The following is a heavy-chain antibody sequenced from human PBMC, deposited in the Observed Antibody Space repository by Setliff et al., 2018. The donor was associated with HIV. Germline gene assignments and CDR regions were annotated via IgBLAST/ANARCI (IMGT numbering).Heavy chain of an antibody. CDR3: ARVRLTMIMMVDYFDQ. Sequence: SETLSLTCSVSGGSISNFYWSWIRQPPGKGLEWVGHIYSTGDTNYNPSLKSRVTLSSDTSKNQLSLSLTSVTAADTAVYYCARVRLTMIMMVDYFDQWGQGTLVTVSS. CDR2: IYSTGDT. J-gene: IGHJ4*02. V-gene: IGHV4-4*07. CDR1: GGSISNFY. D-gene: IGHD3-22*01.